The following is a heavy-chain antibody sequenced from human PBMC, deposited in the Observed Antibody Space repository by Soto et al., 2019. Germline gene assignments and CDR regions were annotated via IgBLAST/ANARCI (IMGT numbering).Heavy chain of an antibody. Sequence: QVQLQESGPGLVKPSQTLSLTCTVSGGSISSGGYFWSWIRQHPGKGLGWIGDINYSGSTYSNPSLKSRVTISVDTSKNQFSLKLSSVTAAATAVYYCARDILLWFGELPPRAHDAFDIWGQGTMVTVSS. CDR3: ARDILLWFGELPPRAHDAFDI. CDR2: INYSGST. CDR1: GGSISSGGYF. V-gene: IGHV4-31*03. D-gene: IGHD3-10*01. J-gene: IGHJ3*02.